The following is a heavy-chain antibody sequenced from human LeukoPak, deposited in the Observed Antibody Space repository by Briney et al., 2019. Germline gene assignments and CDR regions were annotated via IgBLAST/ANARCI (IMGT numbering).Heavy chain of an antibody. V-gene: IGHV3-15*01. CDR3: TSSGYSSSWYGFDY. Sequence: GGSLRLSCAASGFTFSNAWMSWVRQAPGKGLEWVGRIKSKTDGGTTDYAAPVKGRFTIARDDSKNTLYLQMNSLKTEDTAVYYCTSSGYSSSWYGFDYWGQGTLVTGSS. D-gene: IGHD6-13*01. CDR2: IKSKTDGGTT. J-gene: IGHJ4*02. CDR1: GFTFSNAW.